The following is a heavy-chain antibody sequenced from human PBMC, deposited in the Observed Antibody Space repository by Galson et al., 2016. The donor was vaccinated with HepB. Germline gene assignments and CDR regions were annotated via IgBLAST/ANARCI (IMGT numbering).Heavy chain of an antibody. CDR2: IWYDGNNK. D-gene: IGHD2-15*01. Sequence: SLRLSCAASGVTFSNYGMHWVRQAPGKGLEWVAFIWYDGNNKNYADSVKGRFTISRDNAKNSLYLEMNSLRVEDTAVYYCAKDHDRGWSYDYWGQGILVTVSS. V-gene: IGHV3-33*06. CDR1: GVTFSNYG. CDR3: AKDHDRGWSYDY. J-gene: IGHJ4*02.